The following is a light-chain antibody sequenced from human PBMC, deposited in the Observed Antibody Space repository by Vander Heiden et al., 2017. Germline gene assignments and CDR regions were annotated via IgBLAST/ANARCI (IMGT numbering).Light chain of an antibody. CDR2: AAS. CDR1: QSVSIY. Sequence: DIQMTQSPSSLSASVGDRVSISCRASQSVSIYLNWYQQRPGKAPELLIYAASTLQSGVPSRFSGSGSGTDFILTISSLQPEDFATYYCQQTITAPLNFGGWTKVEIK. J-gene: IGKJ4*01. CDR3: QQTITAPLN. V-gene: IGKV1-39*01.